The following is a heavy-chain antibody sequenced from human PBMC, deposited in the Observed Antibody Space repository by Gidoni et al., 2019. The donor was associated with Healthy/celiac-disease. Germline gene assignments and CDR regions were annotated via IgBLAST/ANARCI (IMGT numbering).Heavy chain of an antibody. CDR3: ATWIQLLFDY. D-gene: IGHD5-18*01. V-gene: IGHV3-30*03. CDR1: GFTFSSYG. Sequence: QVQLVASGGGVVQPGRSLRLPCAASGFTFSSYGMHWVRQAPGKGLEWVAVISYDGSNKYYADSGKGRFTISRDNSKNTLYLQMNSLRAEDTAVYYCATWIQLLFDYWGQGTLVTVSS. J-gene: IGHJ4*02. CDR2: ISYDGSNK.